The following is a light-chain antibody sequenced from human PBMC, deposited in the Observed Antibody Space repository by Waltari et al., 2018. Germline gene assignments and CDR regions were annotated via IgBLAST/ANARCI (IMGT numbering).Light chain of an antibody. CDR3: KQRSNWPLT. CDR2: DAS. CDR1: QSVSNY. Sequence: EIVLTQSPATLSLSPGERATLSCRASQSVSNYLAWYQQKPGQAPRLLIYDASNMDTGRPGRLCGSGSATDFTLTISSVDPEDFAVEYSKQRSNWPLTFGGGTKVESK. J-gene: IGKJ4*01. V-gene: IGKV3-11*01.